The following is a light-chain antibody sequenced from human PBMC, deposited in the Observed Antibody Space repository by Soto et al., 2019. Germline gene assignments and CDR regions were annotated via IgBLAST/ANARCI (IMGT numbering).Light chain of an antibody. Sequence: QSALTQPPSAAGSPGQSVTISCTGTSTDVGGYNYVSWYQQYPGKAPKLMIYEVSKRPSGVPDRFSGSKSGNTASLTVSGLQAGDEADYYCSSYGGRNNYVFGTGPKVPVL. V-gene: IGLV2-8*01. J-gene: IGLJ1*01. CDR2: EVS. CDR1: STDVGGYNY. CDR3: SSYGGRNNYV.